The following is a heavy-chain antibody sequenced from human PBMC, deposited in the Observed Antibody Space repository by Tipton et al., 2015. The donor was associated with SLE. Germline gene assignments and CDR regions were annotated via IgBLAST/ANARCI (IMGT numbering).Heavy chain of an antibody. CDR3: ARHEAAAAVDY. D-gene: IGHD6-13*01. V-gene: IGHV4-59*08. J-gene: IGHJ4*02. Sequence: TLSLTCTVSGGSISSYYWSWIRQPPGKGLEWIGYIYYSGSTNYNPSLKSRVTISVDTSKNQFSLKLSSVTAADTAVYYCARHEAAAAVDYWGQGTLGTVSS. CDR2: IYYSGST. CDR1: GGSISSYY.